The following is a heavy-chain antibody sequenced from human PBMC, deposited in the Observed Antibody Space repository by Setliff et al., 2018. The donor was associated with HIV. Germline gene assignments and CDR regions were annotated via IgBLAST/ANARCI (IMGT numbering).Heavy chain of an antibody. Sequence: GASVKVSCKASGYTFTSYYMHWVRQAPGQGLEWMGIINPSGGSTSYAQKFQGRVTMTRDTSTSTVYMELSSLRSEDTAMYYCATLDYYGSQTYNLALHYWGQGTLVTVSS. D-gene: IGHD3-10*01. V-gene: IGHV1-46*01. CDR1: GYTFTSYY. CDR2: INPSGGST. J-gene: IGHJ4*02. CDR3: ATLDYYGSQTYNLALHY.